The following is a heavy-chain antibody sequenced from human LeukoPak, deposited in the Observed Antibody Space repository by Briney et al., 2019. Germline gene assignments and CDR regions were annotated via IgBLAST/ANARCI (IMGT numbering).Heavy chain of an antibody. Sequence: SVKVSCKASGGTFSSYAISWVRQAPGQGLEWMGRIIPILGIANYAQKFQGRVTTTADKSTSTAYMELSSLRSEDTAVYYCARASNYGDYGDYWGQGTLVTVSS. V-gene: IGHV1-69*04. CDR1: GGTFSSYA. D-gene: IGHD4-17*01. CDR2: IIPILGIA. CDR3: ARASNYGDYGDY. J-gene: IGHJ4*02.